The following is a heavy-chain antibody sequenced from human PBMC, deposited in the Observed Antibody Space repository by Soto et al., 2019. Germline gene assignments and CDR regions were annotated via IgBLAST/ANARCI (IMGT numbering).Heavy chain of an antibody. CDR1: GDSMSSSDYY. J-gene: IGHJ4*01. CDR3: ARRTVNIRTFYSGLKTHCFDY. D-gene: IGHD6-19*01. Sequence: SETLSLTCAVSGDSMSSSDYYWGWIRQPPGKGLEWIGSIYYSGSTYYNPSLQSRVAISVDTSKNQFSLKLKSVTAADTAIYYCARRTVNIRTFYSGLKTHCFDYWGHGTLVTVSS. CDR2: IYYSGST. V-gene: IGHV4-39*01.